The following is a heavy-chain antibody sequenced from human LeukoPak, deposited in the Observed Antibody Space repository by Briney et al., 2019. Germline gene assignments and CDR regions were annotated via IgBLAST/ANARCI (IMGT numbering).Heavy chain of an antibody. Sequence: ASVKVSCKASGYTFTSYYMHWVRQAPGQGLEWMGIINPSGGSTSYAQKFQGRVTMTRDTSTSTVYVELSSLRSEDTAVYYCARGGQQPQGYYYGMDVWGQGTTVTVSS. J-gene: IGHJ6*02. CDR1: GYTFTSYY. D-gene: IGHD5-18*01. V-gene: IGHV1-46*01. CDR2: INPSGGST. CDR3: ARGGQQPQGYYYGMDV.